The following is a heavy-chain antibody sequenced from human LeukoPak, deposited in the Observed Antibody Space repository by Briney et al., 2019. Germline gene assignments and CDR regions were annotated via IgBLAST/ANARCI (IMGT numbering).Heavy chain of an antibody. CDR1: GGTFSSYA. CDR2: IIPIFGTA. Sequence: ASVKVSCKASGGTFSSYAISWVRQAPGQGLEWMGGIIPIFGTANYAQKFQGRVTITADESTSTAYMELSSLRSEDTAVYYCARDSGRGVAGNLDYWGQGTLVTVSS. J-gene: IGHJ4*02. D-gene: IGHD6-19*01. CDR3: ARDSGRGVAGNLDY. V-gene: IGHV1-69*13.